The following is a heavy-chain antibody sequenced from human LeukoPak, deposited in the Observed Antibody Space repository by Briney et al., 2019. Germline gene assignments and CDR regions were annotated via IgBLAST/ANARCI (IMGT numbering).Heavy chain of an antibody. CDR2: FDPEDGET. CDR1: GYTLTELS. CDR3: ATEAQVRGVIIIEHYFDY. D-gene: IGHD3-10*01. J-gene: IGHJ4*02. V-gene: IGHV1-24*01. Sequence: ASVKVSCKVSGYTLTELSMHWVRQAPGKGLEWMGGFDPEDGETIYAQKFQGRVTMTEDTSIDTAYMELSSLRSEDTAVYYCATEAQVRGVIIIEHYFDYWGQGTLVTVSS.